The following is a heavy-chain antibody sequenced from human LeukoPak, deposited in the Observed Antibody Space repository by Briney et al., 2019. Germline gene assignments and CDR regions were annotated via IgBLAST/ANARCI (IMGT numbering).Heavy chain of an antibody. CDR1: GFTFSTYS. CDR2: ISSSSSYK. D-gene: IGHD3-22*01. CDR3: ARNSDDSSGYYPYYFDY. Sequence: PGGSLRLSCAASGFTFSTYSMNWGRQAPGKGLDWVSSISSSSSYKYYAVSVKGRFTISRDNAKNSLFLQMNSLRPEDTAVYYCARNSDDSSGYYPYYFDYWGQGTLVTVSS. V-gene: IGHV3-21*01. J-gene: IGHJ4*02.